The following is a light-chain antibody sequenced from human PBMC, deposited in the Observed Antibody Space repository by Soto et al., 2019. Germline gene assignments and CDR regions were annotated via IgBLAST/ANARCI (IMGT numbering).Light chain of an antibody. Sequence: QSALTQPASVSGYPGQSITISCTGTRSDIGGYNYVSWYQRHPGKAPKLIIYEVTTRPSGVSNRFSGSKSGNTASLTVSGLQAEDEADYYCSSYSTSSSLVVFGAGTKVTVL. CDR1: RSDIGGYNY. CDR2: EVT. J-gene: IGLJ2*01. CDR3: SSYSTSSSLVV. V-gene: IGLV2-14*01.